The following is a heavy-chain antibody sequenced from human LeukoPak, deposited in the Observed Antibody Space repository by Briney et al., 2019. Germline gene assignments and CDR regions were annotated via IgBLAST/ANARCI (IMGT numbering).Heavy chain of an antibody. V-gene: IGHV3-30-3*01. CDR1: GFTFSSYA. CDR2: ISYDGSNK. J-gene: IGHJ4*02. CDR3: ARENGVLTGYPLDC. D-gene: IGHD3-9*01. Sequence: PGESLRLSCAASGFTFSSYAMHWVRQAPGKGLEWVAVISYDGSNKYYADSVKGRFTISRDNSKNTLYLQMNSLRAEDTAVYNCARENGVLTGYPLDCWGQGTLVTVSS.